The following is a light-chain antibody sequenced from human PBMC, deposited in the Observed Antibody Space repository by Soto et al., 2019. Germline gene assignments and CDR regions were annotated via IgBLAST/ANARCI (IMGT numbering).Light chain of an antibody. J-gene: IGKJ1*01. CDR2: WES. Sequence: DIVMNQSPDSLAVSLGERATINCRSSQSVFYSPKNKDYLAWFQQKPGQPPKLLIYWESTRESGVPDRFSGSGFGTDFTLTISSLQAEDVAVYYCQQYYSTPWTFGHGTKVHIK. V-gene: IGKV4-1*01. CDR3: QQYYSTPWT. CDR1: QSVFYSPKNKDY.